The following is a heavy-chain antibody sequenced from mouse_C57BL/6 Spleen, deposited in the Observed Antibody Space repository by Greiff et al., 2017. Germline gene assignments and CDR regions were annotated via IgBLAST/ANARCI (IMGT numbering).Heavy chain of an antibody. CDR3: ARHRGYGSSYGRGYFDY. J-gene: IGHJ2*01. D-gene: IGHD1-1*01. Sequence: EVKVVESGGDLVKPGGSLKLSCAASGFTFSSYGMSWVRQTPDKRLEWVATISSGGSYTYYPDSVKGRFTIARDKAKNTLYLQMSSLKSEDTALYYCARHRGYGSSYGRGYFDYWGQGTTLTVSS. V-gene: IGHV5-6*01. CDR2: ISSGGSYT. CDR1: GFTFSSYG.